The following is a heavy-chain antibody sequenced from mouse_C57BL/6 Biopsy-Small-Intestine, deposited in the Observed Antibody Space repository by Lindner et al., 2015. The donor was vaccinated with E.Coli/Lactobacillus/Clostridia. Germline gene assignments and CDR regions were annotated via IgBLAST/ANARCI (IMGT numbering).Heavy chain of an antibody. CDR1: GYTFTDYY. V-gene: IGHV1-19*01. D-gene: IGHD1-1*02. CDR2: INPYNGGT. Sequence: VQLQESGPVLVKPGASVKMSCKASGYTFTDYYMNWVKQSHGKSLEWIGVINPYNGGTTYNQKFKDKATLTVDKSSSTAYMELNSLTSEDSAVYYCATPTIFDHWGQGTTLTVSS. J-gene: IGHJ2*01. CDR3: ATPTIFDH.